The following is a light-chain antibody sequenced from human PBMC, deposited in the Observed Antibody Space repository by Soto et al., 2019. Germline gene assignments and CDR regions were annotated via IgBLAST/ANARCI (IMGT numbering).Light chain of an antibody. CDR2: TAS. V-gene: IGKV1-39*01. J-gene: IGKJ5*01. Sequence: IQLTQSPSSLSASVGDRVTITCRASQSISSYLNWYQQKPGKAPKLLIYTASSLQSGVPSRFSGSGSGTDFTLTISSLQPEDFATYYCQQSYSTPLITFGQGTLLEIK. CDR3: QQSYSTPLIT. CDR1: QSISSY.